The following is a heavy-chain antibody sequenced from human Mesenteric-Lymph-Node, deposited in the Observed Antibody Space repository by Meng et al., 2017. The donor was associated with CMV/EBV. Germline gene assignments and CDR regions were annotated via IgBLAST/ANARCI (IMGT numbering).Heavy chain of an antibody. CDR2: IKEDGTEK. D-gene: IGHD6-19*01. Sequence: GGSLRLSCADSGLMFSNYWMSWVRQAPGKGLEWVANIKEDGTEKNYVDSVKGRFSISRDNAKKSLYLQMNSLRAEDTAVYYCARGSKVYSSGQRGFDYWGQGTLVTVSS. J-gene: IGHJ4*02. CDR3: ARGSKVYSSGQRGFDY. CDR1: GLMFSNYW. V-gene: IGHV3-7*01.